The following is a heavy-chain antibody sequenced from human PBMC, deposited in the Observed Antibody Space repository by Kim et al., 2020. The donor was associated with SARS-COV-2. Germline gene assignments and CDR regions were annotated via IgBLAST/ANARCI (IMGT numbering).Heavy chain of an antibody. J-gene: IGHJ4*02. CDR3: ARSVNYDSSGYYYGHIDY. CDR2: IYYSGST. V-gene: IGHV4-59*01. CDR1: GGSISSYY. Sequence: SETLSLTCTVSGGSISSYYWSWIRQPPGKGLEWIGYIYYSGSTNYNPSLKSRVTISVDTSKNQFSLKLSSVTAADTAVYYCARSVNYDSSGYYYGHIDYWGQGTLVTVSS. D-gene: IGHD3-22*01.